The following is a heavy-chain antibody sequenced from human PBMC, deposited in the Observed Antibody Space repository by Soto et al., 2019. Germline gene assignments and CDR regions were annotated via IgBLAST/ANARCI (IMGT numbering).Heavy chain of an antibody. D-gene: IGHD6-13*01. J-gene: IGHJ5*02. Sequence: QVQLQKSGPGLVKPSETLSLTCTVSGGSISSYYWSWIRQPPGKVLESIGYIYYSGSTNYNPSLTSRVTISVDTSKNQFSLKLSSVTAADTPVYYYASAKAPLYSSSWYWFDPWGQGTLLTVSP. V-gene: IGHV4-59*08. CDR2: IYYSGST. CDR3: ASAKAPLYSSSWYWFDP. CDR1: GGSISSYY.